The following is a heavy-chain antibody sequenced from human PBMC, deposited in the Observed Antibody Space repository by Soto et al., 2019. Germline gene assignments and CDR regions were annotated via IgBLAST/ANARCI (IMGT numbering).Heavy chain of an antibody. J-gene: IGHJ4*02. CDR2: ISYDGSNK. D-gene: IGHD3-22*01. Sequence: QVQLVESGGGVVQPGRSLRLSCAASGFTFSSYGMHWVRQAPGKGLEWVAVISYDGSNKYYADSVKGRFTISRDNSKNTLYLQMNSLRAEDTAVYYCAKNGDYYDSSGYHPFDYRGQGTLVTVSS. CDR3: AKNGDYYDSSGYHPFDY. CDR1: GFTFSSYG. V-gene: IGHV3-30*18.